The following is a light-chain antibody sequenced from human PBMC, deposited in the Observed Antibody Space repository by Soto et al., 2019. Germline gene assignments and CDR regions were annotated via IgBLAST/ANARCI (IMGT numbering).Light chain of an antibody. CDR3: QHFGTPPWT. V-gene: IGKV3-20*01. CDR2: LAS. J-gene: IGKJ1*01. CDR1: EAILNNY. Sequence: DIVLTQSPGTLALSPGERATLSCRTREAILNNYLAWFQQKPGQPPRLLIYLASNRAAGVPDRFSGSWSGTDFTLTISRLEPEDFAVYYCQHFGTPPWTFGQGTKVEI.